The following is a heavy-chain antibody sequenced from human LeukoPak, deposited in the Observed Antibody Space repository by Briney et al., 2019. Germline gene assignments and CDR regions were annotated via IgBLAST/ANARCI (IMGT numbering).Heavy chain of an antibody. Sequence: GGSLRLSCAASGFTFNSYWMNWVRQAPGKGLEWVANINLDGSEKYYVDSVKGRFTISGDNAKNSLYLQMNSLRAEDTAVYYCASSKGFDYWGQGTLVTVSS. J-gene: IGHJ4*02. CDR2: INLDGSEK. V-gene: IGHV3-7*01. CDR1: GFTFNSYW. CDR3: ASSKGFDY.